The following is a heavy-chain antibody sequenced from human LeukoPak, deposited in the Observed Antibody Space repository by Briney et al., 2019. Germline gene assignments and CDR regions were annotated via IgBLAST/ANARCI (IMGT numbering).Heavy chain of an antibody. CDR3: AREHRRIWVATSYYRGAFDI. CDR1: GGSFSGYY. J-gene: IGHJ3*02. CDR2: INHSGST. Sequence: PSETLSLTCAVYGGSFSGYYWSWIRQPPGKGLEWIGEINHSGSTNYNPPLKSRVTISVDTSKNQFSLKLSSVTAADTAVYYCAREHRRIWVATSYYRGAFDIWGQGTMVTVSS. D-gene: IGHD5-12*01. V-gene: IGHV4-34*01.